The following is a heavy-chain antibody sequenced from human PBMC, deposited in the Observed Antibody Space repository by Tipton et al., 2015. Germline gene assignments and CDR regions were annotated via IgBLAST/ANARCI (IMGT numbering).Heavy chain of an antibody. J-gene: IGHJ4*02. CDR1: GFTFSTYG. CDR2: IWYDGSDK. V-gene: IGHV3-33*01. CDR3: ARDPAGVRGNCDL. D-gene: IGHD2-15*01. Sequence: RSLRLPCAASGFTFSTYGMHWVRQAPGEGLEWVAAIWYDGSDKYYAESLKGRVTISRDNSKNTVSLQMNSLRAEDTAVYYCARDPAGVRGNCDLWGQGTLVSVSS.